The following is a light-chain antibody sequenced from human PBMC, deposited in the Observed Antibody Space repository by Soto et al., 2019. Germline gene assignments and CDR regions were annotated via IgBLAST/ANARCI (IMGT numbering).Light chain of an antibody. V-gene: IGKV1-5*01. CDR1: QSISAW. Sequence: DIQMTQSPSTLSATAGDRVTITCRASQSISAWLAWYQQKPGKAPKLLIYDASNLASAVPSRFSGSGSGTEFTLTIGKLQPDDFATYYCQQYENYWTFGQGTKVDIK. J-gene: IGKJ1*01. CDR3: QQYENYWT. CDR2: DAS.